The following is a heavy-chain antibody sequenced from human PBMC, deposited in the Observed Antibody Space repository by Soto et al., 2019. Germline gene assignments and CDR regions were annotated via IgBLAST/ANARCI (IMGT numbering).Heavy chain of an antibody. D-gene: IGHD1-20*01. Sequence: QVQLQESGPGLVKPSETLSLTCTVSGGSISSDYWSWIRQPPGKGLEWIGYIYYSGITNYNPSLKSRVTISVDTSKNQFSLKLSSVTAADTAVYYCARYKSNYYYGMDVWGQGTTVTVSS. J-gene: IGHJ6*02. V-gene: IGHV4-59*01. CDR3: ARYKSNYYYGMDV. CDR1: GGSISSDY. CDR2: IYYSGIT.